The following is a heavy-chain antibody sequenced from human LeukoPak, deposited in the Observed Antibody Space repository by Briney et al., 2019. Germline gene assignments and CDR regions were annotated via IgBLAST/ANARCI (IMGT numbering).Heavy chain of an antibody. D-gene: IGHD6-19*01. CDR3: ARDGEQWLVESLSLSEIDY. J-gene: IGHJ4*02. CDR2: INPSGGST. V-gene: IGHV1-46*01. Sequence: ASVKVSCKASGYTFTSYYMHWVRQAPGQGLEWMGIINPSGGSTSYAQKFQGRVTMTRDTSTSTVYMELSSLRSEDTAVYYCARDGEQWLVESLSLSEIDYWGQGTLVTVSS. CDR1: GYTFTSYY.